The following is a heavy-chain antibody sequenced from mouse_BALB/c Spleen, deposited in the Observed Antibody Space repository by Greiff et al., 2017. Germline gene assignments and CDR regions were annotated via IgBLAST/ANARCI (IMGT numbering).Heavy chain of an antibody. CDR1: GFTFTDYY. J-gene: IGHJ2*01. V-gene: IGHV7-3*02. Sequence: EVQLVESGGGLVQPGGSLRLSCATSGFTFTDYYMSWVRQPPGKALEWLGFIRNKANGYTTEYSASVKGRFTISRDNSQSILYLQMNTLRAEDSATYFCARDMYGSFDYWGQGTTLTVSS. D-gene: IGHD1-1*01. CDR2: IRNKANGYTT. CDR3: ARDMYGSFDY.